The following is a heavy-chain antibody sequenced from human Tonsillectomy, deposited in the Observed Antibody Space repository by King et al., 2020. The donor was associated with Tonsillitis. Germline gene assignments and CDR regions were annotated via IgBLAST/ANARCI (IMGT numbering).Heavy chain of an antibody. Sequence: QLQESGPGLVKPSETLSLTCTVSGGSISSSNYYWGWIRQPPGKGLEWIGNIYYSGSTYYNPSLKSRVTISVDTSKNQFSLKLNSVTAADTAVYYCASHHFAAFWSGYPYFDYWGQGTLVTVSS. D-gene: IGHD3-3*01. J-gene: IGHJ4*02. CDR1: GGSISSSNYY. CDR2: IYYSGST. V-gene: IGHV4-39*01. CDR3: ASHHFAAFWSGYPYFDY.